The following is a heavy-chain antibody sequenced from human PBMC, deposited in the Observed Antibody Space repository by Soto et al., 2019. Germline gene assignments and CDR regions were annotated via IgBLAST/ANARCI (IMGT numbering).Heavy chain of an antibody. CDR2: VYYSGTT. V-gene: IGHV4-39*01. Sequence: SETLSLTCTVSGGSISSSSYYWAWVRQPPGKGLEWIGSVYYSGTTYYNPSLKSRVTISEDTSKNQFSLRLSSVTAADTAVYYCARLGKYYQSLDTWGPGTLVTV. D-gene: IGHD2-2*01. CDR3: ARLGKYYQSLDT. J-gene: IGHJ5*02. CDR1: GGSISSSSYY.